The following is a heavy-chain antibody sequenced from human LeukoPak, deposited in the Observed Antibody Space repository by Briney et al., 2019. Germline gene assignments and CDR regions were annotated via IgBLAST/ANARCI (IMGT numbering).Heavy chain of an antibody. CDR2: IYPGDSDT. CDR3: TKLAAAGSLGAFDN. Sequence: GESLKISCKGSGYSFTTYWIGWVRQMPGKGLEWMGIIYPGDSDTRYSPSFQGQVTISADKSIGTAYLQWSSLKASDTAMYYCTKLAAAGSLGAFDNWGQGTMVTVSS. V-gene: IGHV5-51*01. J-gene: IGHJ3*02. D-gene: IGHD6-13*01. CDR1: GYSFTTYW.